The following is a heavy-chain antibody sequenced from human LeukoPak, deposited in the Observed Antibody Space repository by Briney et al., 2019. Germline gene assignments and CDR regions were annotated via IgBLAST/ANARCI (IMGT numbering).Heavy chain of an antibody. V-gene: IGHV3-23*01. J-gene: IGHJ4*02. D-gene: IGHD3-22*01. CDR3: ARARHYYDSSGYFDY. CDR2: IRGSGDTA. Sequence: GGSLRLSCAASGFTFSSYGMSWVRQAPGKGLEWVSAIRGSGDTALYADSVKGRFTISRDNAKNSLYLQMNSLRAEDTAVYYCARARHYYDSSGYFDYWGQGTLVTVSS. CDR1: GFTFSSYG.